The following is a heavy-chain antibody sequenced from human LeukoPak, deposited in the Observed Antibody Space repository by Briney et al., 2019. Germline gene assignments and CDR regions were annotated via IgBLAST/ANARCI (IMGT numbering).Heavy chain of an antibody. J-gene: IGHJ4*02. V-gene: IGHV3-64D*09. CDR3: ARDQLYCTGGICYFDY. CDR1: GLIFSNYP. Sequence: GGSLRLSCSASGLIFSNYPMHWVRQAPGKGLEFVSSISSNGGTKYYADSLRGRFTISRDYSKNTVYLQMSSLRDEDTAVYYCARDQLYCTGGICYFDYWGQGTLVTVSS. D-gene: IGHD2-8*02. CDR2: ISSNGGTK.